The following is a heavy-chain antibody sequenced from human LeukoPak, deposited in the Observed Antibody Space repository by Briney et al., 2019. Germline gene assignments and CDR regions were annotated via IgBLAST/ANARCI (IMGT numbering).Heavy chain of an antibody. J-gene: IGHJ4*02. CDR3: ARQYALHSSGWYKPFDY. CDR2: IYTSGST. V-gene: IGHV4-4*09. D-gene: IGHD6-19*01. CDR1: GGSISSYY. Sequence: SETLSLTCTVSGGSISSYYWSWIRQPPGKGLEWIGYIYTSGSTNYNPSLKSRVTISVDTSKNQFSLKLSSVTAADTAVYYCARQYALHSSGWYKPFDYWGQGALVTVSS.